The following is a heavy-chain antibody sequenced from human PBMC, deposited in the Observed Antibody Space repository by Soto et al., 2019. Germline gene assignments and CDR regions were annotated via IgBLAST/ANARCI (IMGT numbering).Heavy chain of an antibody. V-gene: IGHV5-10-1*01. CDR2: IDPSDSYT. D-gene: IGHD1-26*01. CDR3: ARIGLGGSYGGFDY. CDR1: GYRITSHW. Sequence: GDPLTISSKGSGYRITSHWISLVRTLPGKGLEWMGRIDPSDSYTNYSPSFQGHVTISADKSISTAYLQWSSLKASDTAMYYCARIGLGGSYGGFDYWGQGTRVNVSS. J-gene: IGHJ4*02.